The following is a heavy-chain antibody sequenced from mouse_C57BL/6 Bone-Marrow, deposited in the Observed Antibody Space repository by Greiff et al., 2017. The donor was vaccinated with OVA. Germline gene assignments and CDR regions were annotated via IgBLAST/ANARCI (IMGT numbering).Heavy chain of an antibody. V-gene: IGHV7-3*01. J-gene: IGHJ1*03. Sequence: EVKLVESGGGLVQPGGSLSLSCAASGFTFTDYYMSWVRQPPGKALEWLGFIRNKANGYTTEYSASVKGRFTISRDNSQSILYLQMNALRAEDSATYYCAIYGYYGSSPYWYFDVWGTGTSVTVSS. CDR2: IRNKANGYTT. CDR3: AIYGYYGSSPYWYFDV. D-gene: IGHD1-1*01. CDR1: GFTFTDYY.